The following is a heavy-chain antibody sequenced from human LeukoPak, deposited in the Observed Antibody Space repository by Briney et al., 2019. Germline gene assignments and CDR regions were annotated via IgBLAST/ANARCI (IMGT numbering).Heavy chain of an antibody. CDR3: ARQGCSSTSCYDY. CDR1: GGSFSGYY. J-gene: IGHJ4*02. D-gene: IGHD2-2*01. CDR2: INHSGST. Sequence: PSETLSLTCAVYGGSFSGYYWSWIRQPPEKGLEWIGEINHSGSTNYNPSLKSRVTASVDTSKNQFSLKLISVTAADTAVYYCARQGCSSTSCYDYWGQGTLVTVSS. V-gene: IGHV4-34*01.